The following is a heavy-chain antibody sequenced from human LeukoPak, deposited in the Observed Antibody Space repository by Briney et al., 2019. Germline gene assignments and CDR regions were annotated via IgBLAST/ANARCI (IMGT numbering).Heavy chain of an antibody. CDR1: GFTFSSYG. D-gene: IGHD7-27*01. CDR3: AIDVQSGPGY. J-gene: IGHJ4*02. Sequence: PGGPLRLSCAASGFTFSSYGMSWVRQAPGKGLDWVSGISGSGGSPNYADSVKGRFTISRDNAKNTLYLQMNSLRADDTAVYYCAIDVQSGPGYWGQGTLVTVSS. CDR2: ISGSGGSP. V-gene: IGHV3-23*01.